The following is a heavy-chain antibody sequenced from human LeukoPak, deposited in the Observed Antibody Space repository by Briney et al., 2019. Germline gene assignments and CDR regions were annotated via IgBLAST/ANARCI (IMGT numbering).Heavy chain of an antibody. Sequence: GGSLRLSCAASGFTFSSYAMHWVRRPPGKGLEWVSAINWNSDTKAYADSVKGRFTISRDRARNSLYLQMDSLRPEDTALYYCAKDTGGNGAYFYAMDVWGQGTSVTVSS. V-gene: IGHV3-9*01. J-gene: IGHJ6*02. CDR3: AKDTGGNGAYFYAMDV. CDR1: GFTFSSYA. CDR2: INWNSDTK. D-gene: IGHD4-23*01.